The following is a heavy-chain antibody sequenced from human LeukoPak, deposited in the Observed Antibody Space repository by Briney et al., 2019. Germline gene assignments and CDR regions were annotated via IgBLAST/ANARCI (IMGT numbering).Heavy chain of an antibody. CDR2: IIPIFGTA. CDR3: ARIVGATIIHNWFDP. Sequence: GASVKVSCKASGGTFSSYAISWVRQAPGQGLEWMGGIIPIFGTANYAQKFQSRVTMTTDTSTSTAYMELRSLRSDDTAVYYCARIVGATIIHNWFDPWGQGTLVTVSS. D-gene: IGHD1-26*01. V-gene: IGHV1-69*05. CDR1: GGTFSSYA. J-gene: IGHJ5*02.